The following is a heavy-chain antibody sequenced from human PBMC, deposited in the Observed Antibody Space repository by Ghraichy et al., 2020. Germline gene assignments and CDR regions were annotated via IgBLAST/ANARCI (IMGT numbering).Heavy chain of an antibody. V-gene: IGHV1-69*13. J-gene: IGHJ3*02. CDR3: ARSQGGSSGYYVAFDI. CDR1: GGTFSSYA. CDR2: IIPIFGTA. D-gene: IGHD3-22*01. Sequence: SVKVSCKASGGTFSSYAISWVRQAPGQGLEWMGGIIPIFGTANYAQKFQGRVTITADESTSTAYMELSSLRSEDTAVYYCARSQGGSSGYYVAFDIWGQGTMVTVSS.